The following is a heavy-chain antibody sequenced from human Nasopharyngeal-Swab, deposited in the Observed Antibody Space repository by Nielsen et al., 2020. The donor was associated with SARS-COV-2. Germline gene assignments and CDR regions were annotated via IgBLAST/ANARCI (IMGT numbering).Heavy chain of an antibody. CDR1: GFPFSPYG. CDR3: TSGWFDP. CDR2: IGTSSSTS. V-gene: IGHV3-48*04. J-gene: IGHJ5*02. Sequence: GGSLRLSCVASGFPFSPYGMNWVRQAPGKGLALLSYIGTSSSTSYYADSVRGRFTISRDTAKNSLYPQMNSLRAEDTAVYYCTSGWFDPWGQGTLVTVSS.